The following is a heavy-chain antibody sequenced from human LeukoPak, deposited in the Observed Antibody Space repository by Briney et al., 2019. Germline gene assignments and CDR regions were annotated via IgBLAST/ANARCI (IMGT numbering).Heavy chain of an antibody. D-gene: IGHD3-22*01. CDR2: IYSGGST. Sequence: GGSLRLSCAASGFTVSSNYMSWVRQAPGKGLEWVSVIYSGGSTYYADSVKGRFTISRDNAKNSLYLQMNSLRAEDTAVYYCARAGTYYYDSSGYSAYWGQGTLVTVSS. J-gene: IGHJ4*02. CDR1: GFTVSSNY. V-gene: IGHV3-53*01. CDR3: ARAGTYYYDSSGYSAY.